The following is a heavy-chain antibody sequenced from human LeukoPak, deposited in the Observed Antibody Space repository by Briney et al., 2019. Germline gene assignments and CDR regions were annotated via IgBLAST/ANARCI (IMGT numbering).Heavy chain of an antibody. V-gene: IGHV1-18*01. CDR2: ISAYNGNT. CDR3: ARTYSSSDEFDY. Sequence: ASVKVSCKASGYTFTGYGISWVRQAPGQGLEWMGWISAYNGNTNYAQKLQGRVTMTTDTSTSTAYMELRSLRFDDTAVYYCARTYSSSDEFDYWGQGTLVTVSS. D-gene: IGHD6-13*01. J-gene: IGHJ4*02. CDR1: GYTFTGYG.